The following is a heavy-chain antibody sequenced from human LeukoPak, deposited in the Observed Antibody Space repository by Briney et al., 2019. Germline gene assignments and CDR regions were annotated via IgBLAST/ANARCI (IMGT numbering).Heavy chain of an antibody. D-gene: IGHD3-10*01. Sequence: PGGSLRLSCAASGFTFSSYSMNWVRQAPGKGLEWVSSISSSSSYIYYADSVKGRFTISRDDSRNSLSLQMNSLRVEDTAVYYCARGPPIWFGERSVYQYGMDVWGQGTTVTVSS. J-gene: IGHJ6*02. V-gene: IGHV3-21*04. CDR2: ISSSSSYI. CDR3: ARGPPIWFGERSVYQYGMDV. CDR1: GFTFSSYS.